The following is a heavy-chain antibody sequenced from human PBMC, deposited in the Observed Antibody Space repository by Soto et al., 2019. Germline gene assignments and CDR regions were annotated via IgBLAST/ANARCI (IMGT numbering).Heavy chain of an antibody. CDR1: GGSISSYY. Sequence: SETLALTCTVSGGSISSYYWSWIRQPPGKGLEWIGYIYYSGSTNYNPSLKSRVTISVDTSKNQFSLKLSSVTAADTAVYYCGRDRMITFGGALHWSAPWGQGTLVTVSS. J-gene: IGHJ5*02. CDR2: IYYSGST. D-gene: IGHD3-16*01. CDR3: GRDRMITFGGALHWSAP. V-gene: IGHV4-59*01.